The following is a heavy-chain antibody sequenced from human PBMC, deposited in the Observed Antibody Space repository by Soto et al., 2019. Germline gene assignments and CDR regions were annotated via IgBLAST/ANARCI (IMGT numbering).Heavy chain of an antibody. CDR3: TGEVASGY. V-gene: IGHV3-30*03. D-gene: IGHD2-8*02. J-gene: IGHJ4*02. CDR1: GFTVSTYG. CDR2: ISRDGGTK. Sequence: QVPLLESGGGVVQPGRSLRLSCAVSGFTVSTYGMHWVRQAPGKGLEWVAVISRDGGTKYYADSVKGRFTISRDNSRNTLFLEMNSLRGDDMAVYYCTGEVASGYWGQGTLVTVSS.